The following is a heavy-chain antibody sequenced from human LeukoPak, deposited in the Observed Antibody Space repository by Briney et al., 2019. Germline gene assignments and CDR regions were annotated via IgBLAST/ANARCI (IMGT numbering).Heavy chain of an antibody. J-gene: IGHJ4*02. CDR3: ARHRLGYSYGPFDY. Sequence: SETLSLTCTVSGGSISSGGYYWSWIRQHPGKGLEWIGYIYYSGSTYYNPSLNSRITISVDTSKNQFSLKLSSVTAADTAVYYCARHRLGYSYGPFDYWGQGTLVAVSS. CDR1: GGSISSGGYY. V-gene: IGHV4-31*03. D-gene: IGHD5-18*01. CDR2: IYYSGST.